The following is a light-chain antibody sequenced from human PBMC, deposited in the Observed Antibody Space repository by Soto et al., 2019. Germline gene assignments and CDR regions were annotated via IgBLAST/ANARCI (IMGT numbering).Light chain of an antibody. J-gene: IGLJ2*01. CDR3: CSYAGSSTSL. CDR1: SSDVGSYNL. V-gene: IGLV2-23*01. CDR2: EGS. Sequence: QSALTQPASVSGSPGQSITISCTGTSSDVGSYNLVSWYQQHPGKAPKLMIYEGSKRPSGVSNRFSGSKSGNTASLTISGLQAEDEADYYCCSYAGSSTSLFGEGTKLTVL.